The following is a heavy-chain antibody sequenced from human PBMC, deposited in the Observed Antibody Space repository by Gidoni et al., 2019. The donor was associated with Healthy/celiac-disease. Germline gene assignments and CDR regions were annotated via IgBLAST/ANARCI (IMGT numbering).Heavy chain of an antibody. V-gene: IGHV4-39*01. CDR1: GGSISSSSYY. Sequence: QLQLQESGPGLVKPSETLSLTCTVSGGSISSSSYYWGWIRQPPGKGLEWIGSIYYSGSTYYNPSLKSRVTISVDTSKNQFSLKLSSVTAADTAVYYCASSTYYYDSSGYYLDAFDIWGQGTMVTVSS. CDR3: ASSTYYYDSSGYYLDAFDI. CDR2: IYYSGST. J-gene: IGHJ3*02. D-gene: IGHD3-22*01.